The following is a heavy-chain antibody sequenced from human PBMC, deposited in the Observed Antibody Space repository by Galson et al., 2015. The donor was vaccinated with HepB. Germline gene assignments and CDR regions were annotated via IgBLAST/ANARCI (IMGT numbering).Heavy chain of an antibody. CDR2: INTNTGSP. D-gene: IGHD1-26*01. Sequence: SVKVAGKASGYTFTRYAMNWVRQAPGQGLECMGWINTNTGSPTYAQGFTGRFVFSLDTSVSTAYLQISSLKAEDTAVYYCARDGSGSHRYGMDVWGQGTTVTVSS. V-gene: IGHV7-4-1*02. J-gene: IGHJ6*02. CDR1: GYTFTRYA. CDR3: ARDGSGSHRYGMDV.